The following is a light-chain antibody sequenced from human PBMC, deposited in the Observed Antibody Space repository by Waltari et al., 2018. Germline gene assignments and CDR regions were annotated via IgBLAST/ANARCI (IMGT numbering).Light chain of an antibody. CDR1: QSICNY. J-gene: IGKJ1*01. CDR3: QETYRSPPST. V-gene: IGKV1-39*01. CDR2: AAS. Sequence: DIQVTQSPSSLSAPVGDRVSITCRASQSICNYLNWYQHKPGKAPKRLIYAASSLQSGVPSRFGGSGSGTDFTLTITSLQPEDFATYYCQETYRSPPSTFGPGTKVESK.